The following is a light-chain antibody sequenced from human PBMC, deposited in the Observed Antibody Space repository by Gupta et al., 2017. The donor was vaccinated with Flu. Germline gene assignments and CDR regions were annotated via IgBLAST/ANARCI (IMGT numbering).Light chain of an antibody. J-gene: IGLJ1*01. CDR1: SSDGGSYSL. CDR2: EGS. Sequence: SITISCTGTSSDGGSYSLGSWYPQHPGNAHNLMICEGSKRASGVSNRFSGSKSGNTASLTISGRQAEDEDDYYCCSHAGSSLVFGTGTKVTVL. CDR3: CSHAGSSLV. V-gene: IGLV2-23*01.